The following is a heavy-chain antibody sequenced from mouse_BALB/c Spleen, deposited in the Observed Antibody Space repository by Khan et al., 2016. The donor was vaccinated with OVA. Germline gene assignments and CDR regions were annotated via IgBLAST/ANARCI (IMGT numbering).Heavy chain of an antibody. CDR2: ISSAATYT. Sequence: EVELVESGGGLVEPGGSLKLSCAASGFTFSSFVMSWVRQTPEKRLEWVATISSAATYTYYPDSVKGRFTISRDNAKNTLYLQMNSLRSDDTAIYYCTNGNYGWFAYCGQGTLVTVST. CDR1: GFTFSSFV. D-gene: IGHD2-1*01. CDR3: TNGNYGWFAY. V-gene: IGHV5-9-1*01. J-gene: IGHJ3*01.